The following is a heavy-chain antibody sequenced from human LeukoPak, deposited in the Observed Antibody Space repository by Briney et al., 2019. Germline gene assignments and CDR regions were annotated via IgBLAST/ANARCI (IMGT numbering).Heavy chain of an antibody. D-gene: IGHD3-3*01. V-gene: IGHV3-23*01. CDR1: GFTFSSFG. J-gene: IGHJ4*02. CDR3: AKGKDFNGYYVDS. CDR2: SGGSGGAT. Sequence: GGSLRLSCAASGFTFSSFGMSWVRQSPETGLEWVSVSGGSGGATHYAESVKGRFTISRDNSKNTLYLEMSRLRADDTAVFYCAKGKDFNGYYVDSWGQGTLVTVSS.